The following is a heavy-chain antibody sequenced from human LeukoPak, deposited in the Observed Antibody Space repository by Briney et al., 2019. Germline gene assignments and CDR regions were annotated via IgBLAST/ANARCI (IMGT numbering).Heavy chain of an antibody. CDR2: IYTSGST. CDR3: ARDGYDFPEDY. Sequence: PSETLSLTCTVSGGSISSYYRSWVRQPAGKGLEWIGRIYTSGSTNYNPSLKSRVTMSVDTSKNQFSLKLSTVTAADTAVYYCARDGYDFPEDYWGQGTLVTVSS. J-gene: IGHJ4*02. D-gene: IGHD5-12*01. CDR1: GGSISSYY. V-gene: IGHV4-4*07.